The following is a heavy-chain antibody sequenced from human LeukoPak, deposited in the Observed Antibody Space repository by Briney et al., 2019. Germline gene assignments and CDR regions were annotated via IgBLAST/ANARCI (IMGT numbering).Heavy chain of an antibody. J-gene: IGHJ2*01. V-gene: IGHV4-4*02. CDR2: IYHSGST. CDR3: ARDLHGGNSFTSDWYFDL. Sequence: SETLSLTCAVSGGSISINNSNWWSWVRQPPGKGLEWIGEIYHSGSTNYNPSLKSRVTISVDKSKNQFSLKLSSVTAADTAVYYCARDLHGGNSFTSDWYFDLWGRGTLVSVSS. D-gene: IGHD4-23*01. CDR1: GGSISINNSNW.